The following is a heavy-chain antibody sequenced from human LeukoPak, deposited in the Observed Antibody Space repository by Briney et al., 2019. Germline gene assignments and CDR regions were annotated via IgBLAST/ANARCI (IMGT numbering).Heavy chain of an antibody. CDR1: RFTPAAFA. D-gene: IGHD1-1*01. CDR2: VKIKVYGGTT. Sequence: RSLSLSPTLSRFTPAAFAMNSVREAPGEGVGWVGVVKIKVYGGTTEYAASVKGRFTISRDDSKAIAYLQMNSLKTEDTAVYYCTRDHRDDWNPGYYFDYWGQGTLVTVSS. J-gene: IGHJ4*02. V-gene: IGHV3-49*04. CDR3: TRDHRDDWNPGYYFDY.